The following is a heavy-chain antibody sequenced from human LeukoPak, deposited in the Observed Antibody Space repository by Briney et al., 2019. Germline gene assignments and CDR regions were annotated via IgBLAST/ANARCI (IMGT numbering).Heavy chain of an antibody. CDR1: GGSFSGYY. D-gene: IGHD3-22*01. CDR2: INHSGST. V-gene: IGHV4-34*01. Sequence: PSETLSLTCAVYGGSFSGYYWSWIRQPPGKGLEWIGEINHSGSTNYNPSLKSRVTISVDTSKNQFSLKLSSVTAADTAVYYCARRSSSGYYFGYWGQGTLSPSPQ. CDR3: ARRSSSGYYFGY. J-gene: IGHJ4*02.